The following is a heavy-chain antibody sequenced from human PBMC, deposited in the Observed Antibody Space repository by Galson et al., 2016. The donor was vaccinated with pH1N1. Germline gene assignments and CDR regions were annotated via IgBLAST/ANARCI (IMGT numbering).Heavy chain of an antibody. CDR1: GFTFSNHA. Sequence: SLRLSCAASGFTFSNHAMRWVRQAPGKGLEYVAGISSYGGSPQYANSVKGRFIISRVNTKNTLYLQMGSLRVEDMAVYYCARSLNYDSWSGYSDYSMDVWGQGTTVTVSS. V-gene: IGHV3-64*01. J-gene: IGHJ6*02. CDR2: ISSYGGSP. CDR3: ARSLNYDSWSGYSDYSMDV. D-gene: IGHD3-3*01.